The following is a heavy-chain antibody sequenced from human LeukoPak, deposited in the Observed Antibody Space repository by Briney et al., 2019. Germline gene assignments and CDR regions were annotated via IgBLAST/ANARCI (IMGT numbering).Heavy chain of an antibody. V-gene: IGHV4-59*01. Sequence: SETLSLTCTVSGGSISSSYWSWIRQPPGKGLEWIGYIYYTGSTNYNPSLKSRVTISVDTSKNQFSLRLSSVTAADTAVYYCARFSPYCSGSSCCVSFLDYWGQGTLVTVSS. CDR2: IYYTGST. CDR1: GGSISSSY. CDR3: ARFSPYCSGSSCCVSFLDY. D-gene: IGHD2-15*01. J-gene: IGHJ4*02.